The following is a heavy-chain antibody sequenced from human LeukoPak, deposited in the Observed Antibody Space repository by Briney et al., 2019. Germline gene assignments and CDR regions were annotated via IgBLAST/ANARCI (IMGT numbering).Heavy chain of an antibody. CDR1: GFTFSSYA. CDR3: ARDGGYCSGGSCPTYYFDY. Sequence: PGGSLRLSCAASGFTFSSYAMHRVRQAPGKGLEYVSAISSNGGSTYYANSVKGRFTISRDNSKNTLYLQMGSLRAEDMAVYYCARDGGYCSGGSCPTYYFDYWGQGTLVTVSS. J-gene: IGHJ4*02. D-gene: IGHD2-15*01. CDR2: ISSNGGST. V-gene: IGHV3-64*01.